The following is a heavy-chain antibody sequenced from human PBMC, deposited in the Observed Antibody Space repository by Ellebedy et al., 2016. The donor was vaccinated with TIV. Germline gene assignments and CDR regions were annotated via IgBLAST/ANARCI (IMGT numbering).Heavy chain of an antibody. CDR2: INGGNGNT. D-gene: IGHD3-22*01. CDR1: GYTSTTYA. J-gene: IGHJ6*02. Sequence: ASLKVSCKASGYTSTTYAIHWVRQAPGQGLEWMGWINGGNGNTKYSQKFQGRVTITRDTSASTAYMELSSLRSEDTAVYYCASTRNYYDSSGYYQKSYGMDVWGQGTTVTVSS. CDR3: ASTRNYYDSSGYYQKSYGMDV. V-gene: IGHV1-3*01.